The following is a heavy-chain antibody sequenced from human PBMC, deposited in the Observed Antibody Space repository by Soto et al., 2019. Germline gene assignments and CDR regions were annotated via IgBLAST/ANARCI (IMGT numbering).Heavy chain of an antibody. D-gene: IGHD4-17*01. CDR1: GYTISSYG. V-gene: IGHV1-18*01. Sequence: QVQLVQSGAEVKKPGASVKVSCKASGYTISSYGISWVRQAPGQGLEWMGWISAYNGNTNYAQKLQGRVTMTTDTSTSTAYMELRSLRSDDTAVYYCARERHDYGDQDAFDIWGQGTMVTVSS. CDR2: ISAYNGNT. CDR3: ARERHDYGDQDAFDI. J-gene: IGHJ3*02.